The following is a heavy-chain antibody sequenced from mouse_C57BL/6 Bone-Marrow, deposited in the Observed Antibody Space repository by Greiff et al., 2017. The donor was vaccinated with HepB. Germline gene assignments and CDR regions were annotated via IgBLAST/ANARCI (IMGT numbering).Heavy chain of an antibody. D-gene: IGHD2-12*01. J-gene: IGHJ2*01. Sequence: EVHLVESGPGLVKPSQSLSLTCSVTGYSITSGYYWNWIRQFPGNKLEWMGYISYDGSNNYNPSLKNRISITRDTSKNQFFLKLNSVTTEDTATYYCAALRPVDYWGQGTTLTVSS. V-gene: IGHV3-6*01. CDR3: AALRPVDY. CDR1: GYSITSGYY. CDR2: ISYDGSN.